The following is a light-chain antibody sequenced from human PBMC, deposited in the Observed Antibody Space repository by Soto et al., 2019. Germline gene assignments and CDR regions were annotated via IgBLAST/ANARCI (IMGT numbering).Light chain of an antibody. Sequence: EIVLTQSPGTMSLSPGERVTLSCRASQTVTRNYVAWYQQKPGQAPRLLIYGASTRATGIPARFSGSGSGTEFTLTISSLQSEDFALYYCQQYNIWPPWTFGQGTKV. J-gene: IGKJ1*01. CDR1: QTVTRN. V-gene: IGKV3-15*01. CDR2: GAS. CDR3: QQYNIWPPWT.